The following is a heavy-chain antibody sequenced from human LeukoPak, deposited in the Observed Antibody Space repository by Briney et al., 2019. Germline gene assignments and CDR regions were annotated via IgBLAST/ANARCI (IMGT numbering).Heavy chain of an antibody. V-gene: IGHV3-30*18. CDR3: AKDNWGYSYQIIGFDY. CDR1: GFTFSSFG. CDR2: ISYDGSNK. Sequence: PGGSLRLSCAASGFTFSSFGMHWVRQAPGKGLEWVALISYDGSNKYYADSVKGRFTISRDNSKNTLNLQMNSLRAEDTAVYYCAKDNWGYSYQIIGFDYWGQGTLVTVSS. J-gene: IGHJ4*02. D-gene: IGHD6-13*01.